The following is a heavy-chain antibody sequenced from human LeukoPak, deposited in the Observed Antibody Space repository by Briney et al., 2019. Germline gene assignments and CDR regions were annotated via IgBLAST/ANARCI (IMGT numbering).Heavy chain of an antibody. CDR3: AMVRGLNPGVDY. V-gene: IGHV4-38-2*02. D-gene: IGHD3-10*01. CDR2: IYHSGST. J-gene: IGHJ4*02. Sequence: SETLSLTCTVSGYSISSGYYWGWIRQPPGKGLEWIGSIYHSGSTYYNPSLKSRVTISVDTSKNQFSLKLNSVTAADTAVYYCAMVRGLNPGVDYWGQGTLVTVSS. CDR1: GYSISSGYY.